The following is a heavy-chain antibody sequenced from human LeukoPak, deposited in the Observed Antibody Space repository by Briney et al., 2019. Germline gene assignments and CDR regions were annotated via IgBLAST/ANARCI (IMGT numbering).Heavy chain of an antibody. V-gene: IGHV3-21*01. CDR2: ISSSSSYI. CDR3: ARDRERYYYDSSGYYSVDYYGMDV. CDR1: GFTFSSYS. J-gene: IGHJ6*02. Sequence: PGGSLRLSCAASGFTFSSYSMNWVRQAPGKGLEWVSSISSSSSYIYYADSVKGRFTISRDNAKNSLYLQMNSLRAEDTAVYYCARDRERYYYDSSGYYSVDYYGMDVWGQGTTVTVSS. D-gene: IGHD3-22*01.